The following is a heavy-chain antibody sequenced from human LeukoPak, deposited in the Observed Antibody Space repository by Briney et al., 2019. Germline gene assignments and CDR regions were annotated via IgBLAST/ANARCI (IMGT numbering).Heavy chain of an antibody. Sequence: GESLKISCKGSGYSLTSYWIGWVRQMPGKGLEWMGIIYPGDSDTRYSPSFQGQVTISADKSISTAYLQWSSLKASDTAMYYCARWYCSSTSCNRRSPFDYWGQGTLVTVSS. CDR3: ARWYCSSTSCNRRSPFDY. J-gene: IGHJ4*02. CDR1: GYSLTSYW. D-gene: IGHD2-2*02. V-gene: IGHV5-51*01. CDR2: IYPGDSDT.